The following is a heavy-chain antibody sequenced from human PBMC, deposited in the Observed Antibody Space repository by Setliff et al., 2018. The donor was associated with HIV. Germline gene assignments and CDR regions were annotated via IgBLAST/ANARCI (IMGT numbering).Heavy chain of an antibody. CDR2: VSSDGSTT. J-gene: IGHJ3*02. CDR3: VKDGDYRNGDYDAFDI. V-gene: IGHV3-74*01. D-gene: IGHD4-17*01. CDR1: GFTFSSYW. Sequence: GGSLRLSCAASGFTFSSYWLHWVRQAPGKGLLWVSRVSSDGSTTTYADSVKGRFTISRDNSKSTVDLQMTSLTAEDTAVYYCVKDGDYRNGDYDAFDIWGQGTMVTVSS.